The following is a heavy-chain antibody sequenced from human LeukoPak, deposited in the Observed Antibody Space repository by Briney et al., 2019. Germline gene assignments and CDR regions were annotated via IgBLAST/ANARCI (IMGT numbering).Heavy chain of an antibody. Sequence: SETLSLTCAVYGGSFSGYYWSWIRQPPGKGLEWIGEINHSGSTNYNPSLKSRVTISVDTSKNQFSLKLSSVTAADTAVYYCARGRRYADYGLAYWGQGTLVTVSS. CDR1: GGSFSGYY. D-gene: IGHD4-17*01. CDR2: INHSGST. V-gene: IGHV4-34*01. J-gene: IGHJ4*02. CDR3: ARGRRYADYGLAY.